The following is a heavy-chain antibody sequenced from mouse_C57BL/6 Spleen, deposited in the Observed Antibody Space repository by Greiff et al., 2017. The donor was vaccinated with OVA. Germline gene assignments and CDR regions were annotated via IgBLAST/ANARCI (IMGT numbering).Heavy chain of an antibody. J-gene: IGHJ4*01. V-gene: IGHV1-62-2*01. CDR1: GYTFTEYP. D-gene: IGHD1-1*01. CDR3: ARHERYYGCMDY. Sequence: VQVVESGAELVKPGASVKLSCKASGYTFTEYPIHWVKQRSGQGLEWIGWFYPGSGSIKYNEKFKDKATLTADKSSSTVYMELSRWTSEDSAVYFCARHERYYGCMDYWGQGTSVTVSS. CDR2: FYPGSGSI.